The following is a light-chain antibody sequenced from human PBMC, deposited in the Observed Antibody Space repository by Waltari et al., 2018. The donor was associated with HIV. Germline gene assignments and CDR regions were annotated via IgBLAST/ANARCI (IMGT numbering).Light chain of an antibody. CDR1: KLGTES. Sequence: SYELTQPPSMSVSPGQTANIPCSGDKLGTESACWYQQKAGQSPVLVIFKDTRRPSGIPERFSGSTSGNTATLTISGALPADEGDYYCQAWDNSVVVFGGGTRLTVL. V-gene: IGLV3-1*01. J-gene: IGLJ2*01. CDR2: KDT. CDR3: QAWDNSVVV.